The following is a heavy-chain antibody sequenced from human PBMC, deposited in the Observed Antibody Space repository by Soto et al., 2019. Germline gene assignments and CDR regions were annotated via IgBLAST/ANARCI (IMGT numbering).Heavy chain of an antibody. V-gene: IGHV3-66*01. CDR3: AGYSHKGD. D-gene: IGHD1-26*01. CDR1: GCTVSNNY. J-gene: IGHJ4*02. Sequence: LEESGGGLVQPGGSLRLSCAASGCTVSNNYMSWVRQAPGKGLEWVSLIYSGGSTHYADSVKGRFTISRDNSKNTLYLQMSSLRVEDTAVYYCAGYSHKGDWGQGTLVTVSS. CDR2: IYSGGST.